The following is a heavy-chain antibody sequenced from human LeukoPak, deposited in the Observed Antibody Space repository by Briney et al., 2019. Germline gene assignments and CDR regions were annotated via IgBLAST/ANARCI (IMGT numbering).Heavy chain of an antibody. D-gene: IGHD5-18*01. Sequence: ASETLSLTCTVSGGDSNSYRSYYWGWIRQPPGKGLEWIASIYYSGSTYYNPSLKSRVTILVDMSKNQFSLKLSSVTAADTAVYYCARVGGYSYAIFDYWGQGTLVTDSS. CDR3: ARVGGYSYAIFDY. J-gene: IGHJ4*02. CDR2: IYYSGST. CDR1: GGDSNSYRSYY. V-gene: IGHV4-39*07.